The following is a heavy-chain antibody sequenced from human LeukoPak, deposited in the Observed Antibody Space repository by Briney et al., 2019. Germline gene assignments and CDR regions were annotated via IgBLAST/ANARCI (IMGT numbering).Heavy chain of an antibody. Sequence: ASVKVSCKASGYTFTGYYMHWVRQAPGQGLEWMGWINPNSGGTNYAQKFRGWVTMTRDTSISTAYMELSRLRSDDTAVYYCARATSYDILTGYYSDWFDPWGQGTLVTVSS. D-gene: IGHD3-9*01. CDR3: ARATSYDILTGYYSDWFDP. CDR1: GYTFTGYY. J-gene: IGHJ5*02. V-gene: IGHV1-2*04. CDR2: INPNSGGT.